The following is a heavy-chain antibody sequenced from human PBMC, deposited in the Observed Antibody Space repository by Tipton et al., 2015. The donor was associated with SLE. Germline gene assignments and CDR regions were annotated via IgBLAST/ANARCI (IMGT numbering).Heavy chain of an antibody. J-gene: IGHJ6*02. CDR2: IWYDGSNK. CDR3: ARNLGSYYGMDV. Sequence: SGFTFSSYGMHWVRQAPGKGLEWVAAIWYDGSNKYYADSVKGRFTISRDNSKNTLYLQMNSLRAEDTAVYYCARNLGSYYGMDVWGQGTTVTVSS. V-gene: IGHV3-33*01. D-gene: IGHD3-16*01. CDR1: GFTFSSYG.